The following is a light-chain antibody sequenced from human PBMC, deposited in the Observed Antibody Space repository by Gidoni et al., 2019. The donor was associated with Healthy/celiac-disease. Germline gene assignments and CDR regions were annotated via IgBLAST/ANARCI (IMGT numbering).Light chain of an antibody. CDR3: QQRSNWPLT. CDR2: DAS. CDR1: QSVSSY. V-gene: IGKV3-11*01. Sequence: EMVLTQSPATLQLAPGERANLSCEASQSVSSYLAWYQQKPGQAPRRLIYDASNRATGLPARFSGSGSGTDFTLTIRSLEPEDFAVYYCQQRSNWPLTFGGGTKAEIK. J-gene: IGKJ4*01.